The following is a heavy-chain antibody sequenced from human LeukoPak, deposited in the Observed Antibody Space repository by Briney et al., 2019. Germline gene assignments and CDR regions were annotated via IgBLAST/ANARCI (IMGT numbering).Heavy chain of an antibody. D-gene: IGHD6-13*01. CDR1: GGSISSSSYY. Sequence: PSETLSLTCTVSGGSISSSSYYWGWIRQPPGKGLEWIGSIYYSGSTYYNPSLKSRVTISVDTSKNQFSLKLSSVTAADTAVYYCARHWSRLASVSSSIDYWGQGTLVTVSS. V-gene: IGHV4-39*01. CDR2: IYYSGST. J-gene: IGHJ4*02. CDR3: ARHWSRLASVSSSIDY.